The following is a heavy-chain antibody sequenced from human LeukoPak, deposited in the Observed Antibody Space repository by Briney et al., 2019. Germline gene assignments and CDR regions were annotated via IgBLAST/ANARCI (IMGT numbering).Heavy chain of an antibody. CDR1: GFTFGSYW. CDR3: ARDRYSGSYTTSSAFDI. J-gene: IGHJ3*02. V-gene: IGHV3-74*01. CDR2: INRDGSST. Sequence: GGSLRLSCADSGFTFGSYWMHWVRQAPGKGLVWVSCINRDGSSTSYADSVKGRFTISRDNAKNTLYLQMNSLRAEDTAVYYCARDRYSGSYTTSSAFDIWGQGTMVTVSS. D-gene: IGHD1-26*01.